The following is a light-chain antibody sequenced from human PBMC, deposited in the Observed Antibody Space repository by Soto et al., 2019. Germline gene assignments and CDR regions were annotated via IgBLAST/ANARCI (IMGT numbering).Light chain of an antibody. CDR3: QQYIRWPLT. CDR1: QSVTSSY. J-gene: IGKJ4*01. CDR2: GAS. Sequence: EIVMTQFPATLSVSPGERVTLPCRASQSVTSSYLAWYQQKPGQAPSLLIYGASTRATGTPARFSGSGSGTEFTLTISSLQSEDFAVYYCQQYIRWPLTFGGGTKVDIK. V-gene: IGKV3-15*01.